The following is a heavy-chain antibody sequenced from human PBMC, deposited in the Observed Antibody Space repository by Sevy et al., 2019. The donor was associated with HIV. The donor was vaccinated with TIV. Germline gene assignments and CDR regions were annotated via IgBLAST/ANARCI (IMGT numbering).Heavy chain of an antibody. J-gene: IGHJ6*02. CDR2: ISYDGSNK. D-gene: IGHD2-2*01. CDR3: ARTRPSVLVPAATLFYYYYGMDV. CDR1: GFTFSSYA. Sequence: GGSLRLSCAASGFTFSSYAMHWVRQAPGKGLEWVAVISYDGSNKYYAHSVKGRFTISRDNSKNTLYLQMNSLRAEDTAVYYCARTRPSVLVPAATLFYYYYGMDVWGQGTTVTVSS. V-gene: IGHV3-30-3*01.